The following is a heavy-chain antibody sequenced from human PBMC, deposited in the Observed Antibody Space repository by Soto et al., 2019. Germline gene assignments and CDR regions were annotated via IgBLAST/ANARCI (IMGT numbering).Heavy chain of an antibody. J-gene: IGHJ5*02. D-gene: IGHD3-10*01. CDR3: ARQITMAKNWFDP. Sequence: ASVKVSCKASGGTFSSYAISWVRQAPGQGLEWMGGIIPIFGTANYAQKFQGRVTITADESTSTAYMELSSLRSEDTAVYYCARQITMAKNWFDPWGQGTLVTSPQ. CDR2: IIPIFGTA. V-gene: IGHV1-69*13. CDR1: GGTFSSYA.